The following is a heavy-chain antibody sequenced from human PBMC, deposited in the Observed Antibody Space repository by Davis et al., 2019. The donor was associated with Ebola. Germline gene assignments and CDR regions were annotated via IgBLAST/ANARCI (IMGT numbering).Heavy chain of an antibody. V-gene: IGHV3-9*01. CDR1: GFTFDDYA. J-gene: IGHJ6*02. CDR2: ISWNSGSI. D-gene: IGHD3-22*01. Sequence: PGGSLRLSCAASGFTFDDYAMHWVRQAPGKGLEWVSGISWNSGSIGYADSVKGRFTISRDNAKNTLYLQMNSLRAEDTAVYYCAKGDTMTYYYYYGMDVWGQGTTVTVSS. CDR3: AKGDTMTYYYYYGMDV.